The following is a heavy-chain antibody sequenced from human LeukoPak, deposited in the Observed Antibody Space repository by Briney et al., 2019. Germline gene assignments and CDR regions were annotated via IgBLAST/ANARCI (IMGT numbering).Heavy chain of an antibody. D-gene: IGHD2-15*01. Sequence: GGSVRLSCAASGITFSSYGMSWVRQAPGKGLEWVSSIISTGGTTYYADSVKGRFTISRDNSKNTLYLQMNSLRAEDTAIYYCAKNGDRGAYCTGGTCYPYFYYYMDVWGKGTTVTI. V-gene: IGHV3-23*01. J-gene: IGHJ6*03. CDR2: IISTGGTT. CDR1: GITFSSYG. CDR3: AKNGDRGAYCTGGTCYPYFYYYMDV.